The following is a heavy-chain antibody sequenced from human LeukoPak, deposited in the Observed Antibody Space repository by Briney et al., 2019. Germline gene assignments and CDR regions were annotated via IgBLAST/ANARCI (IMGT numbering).Heavy chain of an antibody. Sequence: GGSPRLSCAASGFTFSSYGMHWVRQAPGKGLEWVAVISYDGSNKYYADSVKGRFTISRDNSKNTLYLQMNSPRAEDTAVYYCAKDPYGANLDYWGQGTLVTVSS. J-gene: IGHJ4*02. V-gene: IGHV3-30*18. D-gene: IGHD4-17*01. CDR3: AKDPYGANLDY. CDR2: ISYDGSNK. CDR1: GFTFSSYG.